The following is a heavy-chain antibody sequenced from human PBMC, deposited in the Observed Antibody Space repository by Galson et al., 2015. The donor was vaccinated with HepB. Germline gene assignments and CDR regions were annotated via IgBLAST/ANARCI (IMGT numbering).Heavy chain of an antibody. CDR3: ARNNSDNNGFDI. J-gene: IGHJ3*02. Sequence: SCKASLHTSTSPRNSLVRQLPAPGPEWRAWISGYNDNTNYEQKFQGRVTRTAHKSTNIAYMELRSLRYDETAVYYRARNNSDNNGFDIWGQGKMVTVSS. CDR2: ISGYNDNT. V-gene: IGHV1-18*01. CDR1: LHTSTSPR. D-gene: IGHD1/OR15-1a*01.